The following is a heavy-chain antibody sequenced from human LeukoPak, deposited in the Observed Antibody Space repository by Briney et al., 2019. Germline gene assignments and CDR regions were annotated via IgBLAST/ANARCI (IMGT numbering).Heavy chain of an antibody. D-gene: IGHD3-10*01. CDR3: ARDLGVTHDAFDI. CDR1: DASFTSFSYY. J-gene: IGHJ3*02. V-gene: IGHV4-30-2*01. CDR2: IYHSGST. Sequence: SETLSLTCSVSDASFTSFSYYWAWIRQPPGKGLEWIGYIYHSGSTYYNPSLKSRVTISVDRSKNQFSLKLSSVTAADTAVYYCARDLGVTHDAFDIWGQGTMVTVSS.